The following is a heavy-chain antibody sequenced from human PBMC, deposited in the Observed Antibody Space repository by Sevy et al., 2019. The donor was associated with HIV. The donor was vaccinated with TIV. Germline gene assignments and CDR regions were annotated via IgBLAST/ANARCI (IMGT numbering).Heavy chain of an antibody. J-gene: IGHJ6*02. CDR2: ISSSSTTI. CDR1: RLTFSSSS. CDR3: ARGFMGADYYYGMDV. Sequence: GESLKISCAASRLTFSSSSVNWVRQAPGKGLEWVSYISSSSTTIYYADSVKGRFTISRDNAKNSLYLQMNSLRDEDTAVYYCARGFMGADYYYGMDVWGQGTTVTV. V-gene: IGHV3-48*02. D-gene: IGHD3-3*01.